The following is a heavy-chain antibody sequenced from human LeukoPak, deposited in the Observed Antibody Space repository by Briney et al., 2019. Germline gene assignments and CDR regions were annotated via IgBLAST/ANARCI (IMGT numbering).Heavy chain of an antibody. J-gene: IGHJ4*02. V-gene: IGHV4-59*08. D-gene: IGHD3-9*01. CDR2: IYHSGDT. CDR3: ARHNFARPFDY. CDR1: GGSISSSY. Sequence: PSETLSLTCTVSGGSISSSYWSWIRQPPGKGLEWIGYIYHSGDTNSNPSLKSRVTISMDTSKNQFSLKLSSVAAADTAVYHCARHNFARPFDYWGQGTQVTVSS.